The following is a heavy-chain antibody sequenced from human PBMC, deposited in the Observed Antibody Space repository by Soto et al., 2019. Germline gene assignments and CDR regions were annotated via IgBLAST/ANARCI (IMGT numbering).Heavy chain of an antibody. D-gene: IGHD4-17*01. Sequence: QVQLQQWGAGLLKPSETLSLTCAVYGGSFSGYYWSWIRQPPVQGLEWIGEINHSGSTNYNPSLQSRVTIPVVTSKNQFYLKLISVTAADTAVYYCARGPATVTTVNWFDPWCQGTLVTVSS. CDR1: GGSFSGYY. J-gene: IGHJ5*02. V-gene: IGHV4-34*01. CDR2: INHSGST. CDR3: ARGPATVTTVNWFDP.